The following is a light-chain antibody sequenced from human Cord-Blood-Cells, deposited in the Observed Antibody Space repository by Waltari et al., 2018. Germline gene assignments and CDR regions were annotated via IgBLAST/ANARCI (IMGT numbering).Light chain of an antibody. CDR3: SSYTSSSTYV. Sequence: QSALTQPASVSGSPGQSITISCTGTSSDVGGYNYVSWYQQHPGNGPKLMIYDVRNRPSGVSNRCSGSKSGNTSSLTISGLQAEDEADYYCSSYTSSSTYVFGAGTKVTVL. J-gene: IGLJ1*01. CDR1: SSDVGGYNY. CDR2: DVR. V-gene: IGLV2-14*01.